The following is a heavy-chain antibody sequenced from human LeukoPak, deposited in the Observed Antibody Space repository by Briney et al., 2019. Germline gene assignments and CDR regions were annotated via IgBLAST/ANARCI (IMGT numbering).Heavy chain of an antibody. V-gene: IGHV4-39*01. CDR3: ARIYDSSGYYKAYYYGMDV. D-gene: IGHD3-22*01. J-gene: IGHJ6*02. CDR1: GGSISSSSYY. Sequence: PSETLSLTCTVSGGSISSSSYYWGWIRQPPGKGLEWIGSIYYSGSTYYNPSLKSRVTISVDTSKNQFSLKLSSVTAADTAVYYCARIYDSSGYYKAYYYGMDVWGQGTTVTVSS. CDR2: IYYSGST.